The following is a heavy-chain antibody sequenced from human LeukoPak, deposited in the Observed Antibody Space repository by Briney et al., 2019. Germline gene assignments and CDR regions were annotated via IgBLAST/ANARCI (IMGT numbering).Heavy chain of an antibody. CDR1: GGSFSGYY. CDR3: AGLRSSYYGMDV. V-gene: IGHV4-34*01. Sequence: SETLSLTCAVYGGSFSGYYWSWIRQPPGKGLEWIGEINHSGSTNYNPSLKSRVTISVDTSKDQFSLKLSSVTAADTAVYYCAGLRSSYYGMDVWGQGTTVTVSS. CDR2: INHSGST. J-gene: IGHJ6*02. D-gene: IGHD6-6*01.